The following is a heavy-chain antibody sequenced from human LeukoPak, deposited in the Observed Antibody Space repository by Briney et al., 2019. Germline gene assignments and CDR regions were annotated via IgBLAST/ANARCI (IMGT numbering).Heavy chain of an antibody. J-gene: IGHJ4*02. V-gene: IGHV4-34*01. Sequence: SETLSLTCAVYGGSFSGYYWSWIRQPPGKGLEWIGEINHSGSTNYNPSLKSRVTISVDTSKNQFSLKLSSVTAADTAVYYCARQRSWRYYFDYWGQGTLVTVSS. CDR1: GGSFSGYY. CDR3: ARQRSWRYYFDY. CDR2: INHSGST.